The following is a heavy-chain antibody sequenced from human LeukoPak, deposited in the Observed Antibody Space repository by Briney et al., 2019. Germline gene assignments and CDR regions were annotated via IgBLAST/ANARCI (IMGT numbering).Heavy chain of an antibody. Sequence: SETLSLTCTVSGGSISTSAFYWGWIRQPPGKGLEWIGSIYDSGNEFYNPSLNSRVTISADTSKNQFSLKLNSVTAADTAMYYCARQISDYYYYYMAVWGEGITVTVSS. CDR3: ARQISDYYYYYMAV. D-gene: IGHD2/OR15-2a*01. V-gene: IGHV4-39*01. CDR1: GGSISTSAFY. CDR2: IYDSGNE. J-gene: IGHJ6*03.